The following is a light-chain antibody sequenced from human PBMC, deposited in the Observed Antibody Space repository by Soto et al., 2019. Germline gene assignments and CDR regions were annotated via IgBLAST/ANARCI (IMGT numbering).Light chain of an antibody. J-gene: IGKJ4*02. Sequence: EVVMTQSPVTLSVSPGERATLSCRASQSVSTNLAWYQQKPGQAPRLLIHDASTRATGVPARFSGSVSGTEFTLTISSLQSEDFAVYYCQQYYNWPPLTFGGGTKVEIK. CDR2: DAS. CDR1: QSVSTN. V-gene: IGKV3-15*01. CDR3: QQYYNWPPLT.